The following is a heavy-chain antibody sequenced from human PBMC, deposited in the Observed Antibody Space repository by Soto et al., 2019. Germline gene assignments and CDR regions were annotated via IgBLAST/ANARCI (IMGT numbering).Heavy chain of an antibody. CDR2: IYPGNSET. Sequence: GESLKISCKSSGYTFTSYLIGWVRQTPGKGLEWMGIIYPGNSETAYSPSFQGQVTISADKSISTTYLQWSSLKASDSAIYYCARQGRTGSNWIDPWGQGTLVTVSS. D-gene: IGHD3-9*01. J-gene: IGHJ5*02. V-gene: IGHV5-51*01. CDR3: ARQGRTGSNWIDP. CDR1: GYTFTSYL.